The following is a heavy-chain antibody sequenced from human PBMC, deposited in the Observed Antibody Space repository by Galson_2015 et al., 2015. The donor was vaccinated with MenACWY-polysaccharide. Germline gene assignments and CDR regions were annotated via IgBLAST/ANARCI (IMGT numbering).Heavy chain of an antibody. D-gene: IGHD2-15*01. CDR1: GLRFSGSG. J-gene: IGHJ3*02. CDR2: IKYDGSNK. Sequence: SLRLSCAASGLRFSGSGMNWVRQAPGKGLEWVADIKYDGSNKEYVDSVKGRFTISRDNSKNTLSLEMNSLRAEDTAVYYCAGEGSRIPFHSFDIWGRGTMGTCSS. CDR3: AGEGSRIPFHSFDI. V-gene: IGHV3-33*01.